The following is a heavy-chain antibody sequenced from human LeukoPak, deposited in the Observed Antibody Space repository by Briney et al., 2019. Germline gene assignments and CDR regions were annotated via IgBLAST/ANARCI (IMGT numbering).Heavy chain of an antibody. CDR2: IYDSGST. V-gene: IGHV4-59*08. D-gene: IGHD3-22*01. CDR3: ARLESGVLGDPYYYDASGYYYRGYFDS. Sequence: PSETLSLTCTVSGGSISNYYWSWIRQPPGKGLEWIGYIYDSGSTKYNPSLKSRVTIPVDTSKNQYSLELTSVTAADTAVYYCARLESGVLGDPYYYDASGYYYRGYFDSWGQGTLLTVSS. CDR1: GGSISNYY. J-gene: IGHJ4*02.